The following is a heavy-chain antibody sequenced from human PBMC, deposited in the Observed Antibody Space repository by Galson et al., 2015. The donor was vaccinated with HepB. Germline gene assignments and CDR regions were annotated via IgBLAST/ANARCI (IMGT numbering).Heavy chain of an antibody. Sequence: SLRLSCAVSGFTFSSYDMHWVRQAPGKGLEWVAVISYDGSSKYPADSVKGRFTISRDNSKNALYLQMNSLRAEDTAVYYCANLPSPRIVGEVYYFDYWGQGTQVTVSS. CDR1: GFTFSSYD. V-gene: IGHV3-33*05. CDR2: ISYDGSSK. J-gene: IGHJ4*02. D-gene: IGHD1-26*01. CDR3: ANLPSPRIVGEVYYFDY.